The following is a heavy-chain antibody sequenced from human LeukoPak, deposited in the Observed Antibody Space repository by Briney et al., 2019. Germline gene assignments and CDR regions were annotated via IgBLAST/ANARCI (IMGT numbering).Heavy chain of an antibody. V-gene: IGHV3-7*01. Sequence: PGGSLRLSCAASGFTFSSYWMTWVRQAPGKGLEWVANIKQDGSEKYYVDSVKGRFTISRDNAKNSLYLQMNSLRAEDTAVYYCARASTQPDYYESDYYYMDVWGKGTTVTVSS. D-gene: IGHD3-3*01. CDR1: GFTFSSYW. CDR3: ARASTQPDYYESDYYYMDV. J-gene: IGHJ6*03. CDR2: IKQDGSEK.